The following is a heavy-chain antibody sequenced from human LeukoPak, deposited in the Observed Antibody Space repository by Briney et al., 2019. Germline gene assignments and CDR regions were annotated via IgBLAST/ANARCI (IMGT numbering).Heavy chain of an antibody. D-gene: IGHD2-15*01. CDR2: INHSGST. CDR1: GGSFSGYY. Sequence: PSETLSLTCAVYGGSFSGYYWSWIRQPPGKGLEWIGEINHSGSTNYNPSLKSRVTISVDTSKNQFSLKLSSVTAADTAVYYCARVGSGYYYYYYMDVWGKGTMVTVSS. J-gene: IGHJ6*03. V-gene: IGHV4-34*01. CDR3: ARVGSGYYYYYYMDV.